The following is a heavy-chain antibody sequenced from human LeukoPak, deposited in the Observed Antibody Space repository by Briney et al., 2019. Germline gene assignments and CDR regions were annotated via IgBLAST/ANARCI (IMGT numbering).Heavy chain of an antibody. D-gene: IGHD2-2*01. CDR1: GYTFTSYG. V-gene: IGHV1-18*01. J-gene: IGHJ6*02. Sequence: ASVWLSCQASGYTFTSYGISWGRPAPGQGLEWMGWISASNGKTNYAQKLQGRVTMTTDTSTSTHYVELWSLRSDDTAVYYCARDLALVVVQPTTAVLLNTTNYYYYYGMDVWGQGTTVTVSS. CDR2: ISASNGKT. CDR3: ARDLALVVVQPTTAVLLNTTNYYYYYGMDV.